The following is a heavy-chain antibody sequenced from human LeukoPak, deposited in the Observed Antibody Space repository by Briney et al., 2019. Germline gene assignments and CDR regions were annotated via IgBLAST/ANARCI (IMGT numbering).Heavy chain of an antibody. CDR3: ARSGSSYFDY. Sequence: PSETLSLTCTVSGGSISSSSYYWGWIRQPPGKGLEWIGSIYYSGSTYYNPSLKSRVTISVDTSKNQFSLKLSSVTAADTAVYYCARSGSSYFDYWGQGTLVTVSS. D-gene: IGHD6-13*01. CDR1: GGSISSSSYY. V-gene: IGHV4-39*01. J-gene: IGHJ4*02. CDR2: IYYSGST.